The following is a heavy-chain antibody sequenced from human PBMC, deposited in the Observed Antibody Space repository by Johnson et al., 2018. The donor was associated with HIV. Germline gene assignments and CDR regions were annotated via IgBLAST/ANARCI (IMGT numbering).Heavy chain of an antibody. CDR3: ARENYRRRDAFDV. V-gene: IGHV3-15*01. J-gene: IGHJ3*01. CDR2: VKSISDGGTA. CDR1: GFTFTNAW. Sequence: VQLVESGGGLVKPGGSLRLSCAASGFTFTNAWMSWVRQAPGKGLAWVGRVKSISDGGTADYAAPVRGRFTISRDTSENTLYLQMNSLKTEDTSLYYCARENYRRRDAFDVWGQGTVVIVSS. D-gene: IGHD1-7*01.